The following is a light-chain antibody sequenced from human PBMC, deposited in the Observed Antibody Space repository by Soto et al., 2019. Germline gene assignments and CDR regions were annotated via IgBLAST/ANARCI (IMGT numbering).Light chain of an antibody. Sequence: QSLLTQSPSLSAAPGQKVTISCSGSSSNIGNNYVSWYQQLPGTAPKLLIYDNNKRPSGIPDRFSGSKSGTSGTLDITGLQTGDEAVYYCATWDGSLPGEVFGGGTKLTVL. CDR1: SSNIGNNY. V-gene: IGLV1-51*01. CDR2: DNN. J-gene: IGLJ2*01. CDR3: ATWDGSLPGEV.